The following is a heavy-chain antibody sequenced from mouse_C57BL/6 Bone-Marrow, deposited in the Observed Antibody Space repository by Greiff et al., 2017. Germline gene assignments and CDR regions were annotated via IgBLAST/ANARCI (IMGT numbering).Heavy chain of an antibody. CDR2: IYPGDGDT. CDR1: GYAFSSSW. D-gene: IGHD2-12*01. CDR3: ARGCYDAWFAY. V-gene: IGHV1-82*01. J-gene: IGHJ3*01. Sequence: VLLVESGPELVKPGASVKISCKASGYAFSSSWMNWVQQRPGKGLEWIGRIYPGDGDTTYNGKFKGKATLTADKSSSTAYMQRSSQISEDSAVDFCARGCYDAWFAYWGQGTLVTVSA.